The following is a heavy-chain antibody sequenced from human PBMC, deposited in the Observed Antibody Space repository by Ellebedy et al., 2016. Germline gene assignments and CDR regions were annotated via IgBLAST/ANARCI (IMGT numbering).Heavy chain of an antibody. D-gene: IGHD6-19*01. Sequence: GESLKISXKGSGYSFTSYWISWVRQMPGKGLEWMGRIDPSDSYNNYSPSFRGHVTISADKSISTAYLQWSSLKASDTAMYYCVRHDGIAVAGTPGGYWGQGILVTVSS. V-gene: IGHV5-10-1*01. CDR2: IDPSDSYN. CDR1: GYSFTSYW. J-gene: IGHJ4*02. CDR3: VRHDGIAVAGTPGGY.